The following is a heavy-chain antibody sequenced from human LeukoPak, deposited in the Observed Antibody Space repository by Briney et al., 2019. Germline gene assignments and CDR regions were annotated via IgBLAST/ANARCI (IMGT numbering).Heavy chain of an antibody. J-gene: IGHJ4*02. Sequence: GGSLRLSCAASGFTFSSYGMHWVRQAPGKGLEWVAVISYDGSNKYYADSVKGRFTISRDNSKNTLYLQMNSLRAEDTAVYYCARDRAFYGGNGFDFDYWGQGTLVTVSS. CDR2: ISYDGSNK. CDR1: GFTFSSYG. V-gene: IGHV3-30*03. D-gene: IGHD4-23*01. CDR3: ARDRAFYGGNGFDFDY.